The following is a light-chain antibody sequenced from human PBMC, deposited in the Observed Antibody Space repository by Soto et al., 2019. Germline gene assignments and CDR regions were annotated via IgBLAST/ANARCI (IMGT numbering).Light chain of an antibody. CDR1: QTIDNIH. Sequence: EIVLTHSPGTLSLSPCERAALSGSASQTIDNIHFGWYQQKPGQAPRLLIYAISNRATGVPDRFSGSGSGTDFTLTTSRLEPEDFAVYYCQQYGSSPRTFGQGTKVDIK. CDR2: AIS. V-gene: IGKV3-20*01. J-gene: IGKJ1*01. CDR3: QQYGSSPRT.